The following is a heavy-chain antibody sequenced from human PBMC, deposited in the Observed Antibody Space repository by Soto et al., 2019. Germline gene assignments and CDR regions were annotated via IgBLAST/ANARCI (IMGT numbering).Heavy chain of an antibody. CDR2: IIPIFGTA. D-gene: IGHD5-12*01. V-gene: IGHV1-69*01. CDR3: ARDREMATISSYYYYGMDV. CDR1: GGTFSSYA. J-gene: IGHJ6*02. Sequence: QVQLVQSGAEVKKPGSSVKVSCKASGGTFSSYAISWVRQAPGQGLEWMGGIIPIFGTANYAQKFQGRVTITADESTSTAYMELSSLRSEDTAVYYCARDREMATISSYYYYGMDVWGQGTTVTVSS.